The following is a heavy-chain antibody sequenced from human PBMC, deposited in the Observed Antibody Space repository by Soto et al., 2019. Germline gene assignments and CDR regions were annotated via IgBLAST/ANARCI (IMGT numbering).Heavy chain of an antibody. CDR1: GGFVSSGSYY. D-gene: IGHD1-1*01. CDR3: ARVERATATTVVDAFDI. Sequence: QVQLQQWGAGLLKPSETLSLTCAVYGGFVSSGSYYWSWIRQPTGKGLEWIGEMSHSGGTHFNPSLKSRVTISVDTSKNQCSLKMSSVTAADTALYYCARVERATATTVVDAFDIWGPGTMVTVSS. CDR2: MSHSGGT. V-gene: IGHV4-34*01. J-gene: IGHJ3*02.